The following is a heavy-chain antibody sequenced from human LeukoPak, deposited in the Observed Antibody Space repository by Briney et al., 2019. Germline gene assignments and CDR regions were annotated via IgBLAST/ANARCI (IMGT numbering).Heavy chain of an antibody. J-gene: IGHJ5*01. Sequence: GGSLRLSCAASGFTFSSYAMNWVRQAPGKGLEWVSGISGNSVSTYYADSVKGRFTISRDNSKNTLFLQMSSLRAEDTAVYYCARAYSSSWYDFWGQGTLVTVSS. CDR3: ARAYSSSWYDF. CDR1: GFTFSSYA. V-gene: IGHV3-23*01. CDR2: ISGNSVST. D-gene: IGHD6-13*01.